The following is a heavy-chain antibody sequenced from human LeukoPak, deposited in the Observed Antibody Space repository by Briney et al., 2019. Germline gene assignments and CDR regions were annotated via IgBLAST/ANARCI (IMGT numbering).Heavy chain of an antibody. J-gene: IGHJ4*02. D-gene: IGHD5-18*01. CDR3: ARAHTAMAEDY. Sequence: GASVKVSCTASGYTFTSYGFSWVRQAPGQGLEWMGWISAYNGNTNYAQKLQGRVTMTTDTSTSTAYVELRSLRSDDTAVYYCARAHTAMAEDYWGQGTLVTVSS. CDR2: ISAYNGNT. V-gene: IGHV1-18*04. CDR1: GYTFTSYG.